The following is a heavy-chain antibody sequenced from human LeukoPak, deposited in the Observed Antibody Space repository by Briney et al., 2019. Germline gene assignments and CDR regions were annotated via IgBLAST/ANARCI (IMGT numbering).Heavy chain of an antibody. CDR3: AGDGTGVLLGDAFDM. V-gene: IGHV3-23*01. Sequence: PGGSLRLSCAASGFTFSSYAMSWVRQAPGKGLEWVSAISGSGGSTYYADSVKGRFTISRDNAQNSLFLQMNSLRDEDTGVYYCAGDGTGVLLGDAFDMWGQGTMVTVSS. CDR2: ISGSGGST. CDR1: GFTFSSYA. D-gene: IGHD1-1*01. J-gene: IGHJ3*02.